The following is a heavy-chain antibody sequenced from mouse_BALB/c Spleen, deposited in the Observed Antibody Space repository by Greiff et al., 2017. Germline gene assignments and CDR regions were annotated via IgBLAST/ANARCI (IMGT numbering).Heavy chain of an antibody. CDR3: ARSDYYGSSSYYFDY. CDR2: ISYSGST. J-gene: IGHJ2*01. V-gene: IGHV3-2*02. Sequence: EVQLQESGPGLVKPSQSLSLTCTVTGYSITSDYAWNWIRQFPGNKLEWMGYISYSGSTSYNPSLKSRISITRDTSKNQFFLQFNSVTTEDTATYYCARSDYYGSSSYYFDYWGQGTTLTVSS. CDR1: GYSITSDYA. D-gene: IGHD1-1*01.